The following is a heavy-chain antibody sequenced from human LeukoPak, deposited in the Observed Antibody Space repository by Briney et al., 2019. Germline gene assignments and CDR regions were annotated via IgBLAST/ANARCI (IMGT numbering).Heavy chain of an antibody. J-gene: IGHJ4*02. CDR3: ATRSTGVAASFDC. CDR1: GGSISSYY. CDR2: ISYSGNT. Sequence: SETLSLTCSVSGGSISSYYWSWIRQPPGKGLEWIGYISYSGNTNYNPSLKSRVTISVDTSKNQFSLKLSSVTAADTAVYYCATRSTGVAASFDCWGQGALVTVSS. D-gene: IGHD2-15*01. V-gene: IGHV4-59*01.